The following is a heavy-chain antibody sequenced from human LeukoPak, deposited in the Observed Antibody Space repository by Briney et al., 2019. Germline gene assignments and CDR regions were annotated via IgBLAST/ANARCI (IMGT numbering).Heavy chain of an antibody. J-gene: IGHJ4*02. D-gene: IGHD1-26*01. CDR1: GFTFTYHW. CDR3: ARVGGGGSYDY. V-gene: IGHV3-21*01. Sequence: GGSLRLSCASSGFTFTYHWMSWVRQAPGKGLEWVSSISSSSSYIYYADSVKGRFTISRDNAKNSLYLQMNSLRAEDTAVYYCARVGGGGSYDYWGQGTLVTVSS. CDR2: ISSSSSYI.